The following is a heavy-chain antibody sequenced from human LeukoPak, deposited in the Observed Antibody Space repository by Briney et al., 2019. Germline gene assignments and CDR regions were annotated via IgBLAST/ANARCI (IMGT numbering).Heavy chain of an antibody. Sequence: GGSLRLSCAASGFTFSNAWMSWVRQAPGKGLEWVGRIKSKTDGGTTDYAAPVKGRFTISRDDSKNTLYLQMNSLRAEDTAVYYCAKDFLRSSGSTGYFDYWGQGTLVTVSS. V-gene: IGHV3-15*01. CDR3: AKDFLRSSGSTGYFDY. CDR1: GFTFSNAW. J-gene: IGHJ4*02. D-gene: IGHD1-26*01. CDR2: IKSKTDGGTT.